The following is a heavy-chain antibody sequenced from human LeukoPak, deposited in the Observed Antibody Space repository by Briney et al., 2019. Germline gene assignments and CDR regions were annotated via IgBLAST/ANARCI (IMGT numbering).Heavy chain of an antibody. CDR2: IWYDRSNN. J-gene: IGHJ5*02. V-gene: IGHV3-33*01. CDR3: ARDAGHWFDP. CDR1: GFTFSSYD. Sequence: GGSLRLSCTASGFTFSSYDMHWVRQAPGKGLEWVAVIWYDRSNNYNADSVKGRFTISRDNSKNTLYLQMNSLRVEDTAVYYCARDAGHWFDPWGQGTLVTVSS.